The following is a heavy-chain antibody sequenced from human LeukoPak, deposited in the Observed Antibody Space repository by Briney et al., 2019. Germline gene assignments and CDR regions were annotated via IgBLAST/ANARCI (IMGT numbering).Heavy chain of an antibody. J-gene: IGHJ5*02. CDR2: FDPEDGET. CDR3: ATAEYCCCTSCWRANWFDP. Sequence: ASVKVSCKVSGYTLTELSMHWVRQAPGKGLEWMGGFDPEDGETIYAQKFQGRVTMTEDTSTDTAYMELSSLRSEDTAVYYCATAEYCCCTSCWRANWFDPWGQGTLVTVSP. CDR1: GYTLTELS. D-gene: IGHD2-2*01. V-gene: IGHV1-24*01.